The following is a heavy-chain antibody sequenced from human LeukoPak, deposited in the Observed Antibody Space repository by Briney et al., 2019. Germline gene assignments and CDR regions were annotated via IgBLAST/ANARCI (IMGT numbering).Heavy chain of an antibody. V-gene: IGHV3-7*01. J-gene: IGHJ4*02. CDR3: ARDRGYNSLDY. CDR2: IKEDGSQR. CDR1: GFTFSRSW. Sequence: GGSLRLSCAASGFTFSRSWMSWVRQAPGKGLEWVANIKEDGSQRNYVDSVKGRFTISRDNAMNSVFLQTISLRAEDTAVYYCARDRGYNSLDYWAREPWSPSPQ. D-gene: IGHD6-13*01.